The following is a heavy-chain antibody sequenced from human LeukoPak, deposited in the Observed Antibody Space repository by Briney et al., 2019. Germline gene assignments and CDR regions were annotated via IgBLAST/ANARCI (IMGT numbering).Heavy chain of an antibody. CDR3: ARGLATMNY. D-gene: IGHD5-12*01. CDR2: INPNSDGT. Sequence: GASVKVSCKASGYTFTGYYKHWVRQAPGQGLEWMGWINPNSDGTNYAQKFQGRVTMTRDTSISTAYMELSRLRSDDTAVYYCARGLATMNYWGQGTLVTVSS. J-gene: IGHJ4*02. CDR1: GYTFTGYY. V-gene: IGHV1-2*02.